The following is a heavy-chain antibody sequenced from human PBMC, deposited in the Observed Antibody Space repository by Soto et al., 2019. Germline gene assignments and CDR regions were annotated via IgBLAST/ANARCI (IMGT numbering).Heavy chain of an antibody. J-gene: IGHJ3*02. D-gene: IGHD3-16*01. CDR3: ARDLINTAFDI. Sequence: EVQLVESGGDLVQPGGSLRLSCAASGFTVSNSYMNWVRQAPGRGLELVSVMYRNGGTVYAEALRGRFTISRDNYKNTVFLQMNSLRVEDTALYYCARDLINTAFDIWGQGTTVTVSS. V-gene: IGHV3-66*01. CDR1: GFTVSNSY. CDR2: MYRNGGT.